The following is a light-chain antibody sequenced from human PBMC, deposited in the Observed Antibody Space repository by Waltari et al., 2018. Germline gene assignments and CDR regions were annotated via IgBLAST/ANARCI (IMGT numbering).Light chain of an antibody. CDR2: AAS. Sequence: DIQMAQSPSSLSASVGDRVTITCRASQTITTYLNWYQQKPGKVPKLLIYAASSLQSGVPSRFSGSGSGTDFTLTISSLQPEDFATYYCQQSNSIPITFGQGTRLEIK. CDR1: QTITTY. CDR3: QQSNSIPIT. J-gene: IGKJ5*01. V-gene: IGKV1-39*01.